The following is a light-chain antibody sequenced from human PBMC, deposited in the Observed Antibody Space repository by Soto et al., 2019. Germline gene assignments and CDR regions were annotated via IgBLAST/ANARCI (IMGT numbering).Light chain of an antibody. V-gene: IGLV2-8*01. CDR2: DVN. CDR3: SSHAGGQNVV. J-gene: IGLJ2*01. CDR1: SSDVGGYNY. Sequence: QSVLTQPPSASGSPGQSVTISCTGTSSDVGGYNYVSWYQQHPGKAPKVMIYDVNNRPSGVPDRFSGSKSGNTASLTVSGLQAEDEGDYYCSSHAGGQNVVFGGGTTLTVL.